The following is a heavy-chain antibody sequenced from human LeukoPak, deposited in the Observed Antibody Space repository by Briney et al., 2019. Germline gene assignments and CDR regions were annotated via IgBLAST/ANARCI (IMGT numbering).Heavy chain of an antibody. D-gene: IGHD3-3*01. CDR2: IYYSGGT. CDR1: GGSISSYY. Sequence: KPSETLSLTCTVSGGSISSYYWSWIRQPPGKGLEWIGYIYYSGGTNYNPSLKSRVTISVDTSKNQFSLKLSSVTAADTAVYYCARAPGFYDFWSGPRHYYMDVWGKGTTVTVSS. CDR3: ARAPGFYDFWSGPRHYYMDV. J-gene: IGHJ6*03. V-gene: IGHV4-59*01.